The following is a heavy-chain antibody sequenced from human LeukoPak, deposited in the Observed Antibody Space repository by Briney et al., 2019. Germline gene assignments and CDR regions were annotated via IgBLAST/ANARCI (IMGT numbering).Heavy chain of an antibody. CDR1: GGSFSGYY. CDR2: INHSGST. CDR3: ARARRGNIVATISYFDY. V-gene: IGHV4-34*01. J-gene: IGHJ4*02. D-gene: IGHD5-12*01. Sequence: SETLSLTCAVYGGSFSGYYWSWIRQPPGKGLEWIGEINHSGSTNYNPSLKSRVTISVDTSKNQFSLKLSSVTAADTAVYYCARARRGNIVATISYFDYWGQGTLVTVSS.